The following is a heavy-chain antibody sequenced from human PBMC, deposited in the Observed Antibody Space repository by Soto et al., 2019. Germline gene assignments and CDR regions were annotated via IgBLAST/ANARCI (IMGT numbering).Heavy chain of an antibody. Sequence: QVQLQESGPGLVKPSETLSLTCTVSGGSISSYYWSWIRRPAGKGLGWIGRIYTSGGTNYNPSLTSRVTMSVDTSKNQFSLKLSSVTAADTAVYYCAREPDRSGSYGDGAFDIWGQGTMVTVSS. V-gene: IGHV4-4*07. CDR1: GGSISSYY. D-gene: IGHD1-26*01. CDR2: IYTSGGT. CDR3: AREPDRSGSYGDGAFDI. J-gene: IGHJ3*02.